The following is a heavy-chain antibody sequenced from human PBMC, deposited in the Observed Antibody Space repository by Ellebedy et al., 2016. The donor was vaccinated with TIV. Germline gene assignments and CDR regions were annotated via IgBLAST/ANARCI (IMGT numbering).Heavy chain of an antibody. Sequence: PGGSLRLSCQGSGYSFTSYWIGWVRQMPGKGLEWMGIIYPGDSDTRYSPSFQGQVTISADKSISTAYLQWSSLKASDTAMYYCAKAQWDPDAFDIWGQGTMVTVSS. D-gene: IGHD1-26*01. J-gene: IGHJ3*02. CDR3: AKAQWDPDAFDI. CDR1: GYSFTSYW. CDR2: IYPGDSDT. V-gene: IGHV5-51*01.